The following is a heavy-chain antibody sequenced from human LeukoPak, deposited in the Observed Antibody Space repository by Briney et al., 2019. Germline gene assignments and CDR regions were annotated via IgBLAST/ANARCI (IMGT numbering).Heavy chain of an antibody. Sequence: PGGSLRLSCAASGFTFSSYWMSWVRQAPGKGLEWVANIKQDESEKYYVDSVKGRFTISRDNAKDSLYLQMNSLRAEDTAVYYCARDLIIWGASLLGAFDIWGQGTMVTVSS. CDR1: GFTFSSYW. CDR3: ARDLIIWGASLLGAFDI. D-gene: IGHD3-16*01. V-gene: IGHV3-7*01. J-gene: IGHJ3*02. CDR2: IKQDESEK.